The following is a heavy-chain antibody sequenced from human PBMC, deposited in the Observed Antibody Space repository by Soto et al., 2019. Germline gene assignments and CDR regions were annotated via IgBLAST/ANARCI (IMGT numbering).Heavy chain of an antibody. V-gene: IGHV1-2*02. CDR3: ARGGFREVVTAIISNWFDL. D-gene: IGHD2-21*02. Sequence: AAVKVSCTSSGYTFTGYYMHWVRQAPGQGLEWMGWINPNSGGTNYAQKFQGRVTMTRDTSISTAYMELSRLRSDDTAVYYGARGGFREVVTAIISNWFDLWGQGTLVTVS. CDR1: GYTFTGYY. J-gene: IGHJ5*02. CDR2: INPNSGGT.